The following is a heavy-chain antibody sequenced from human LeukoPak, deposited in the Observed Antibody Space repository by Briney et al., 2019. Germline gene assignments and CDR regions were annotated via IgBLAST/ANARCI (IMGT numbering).Heavy chain of an antibody. CDR3: ARLLEASAFDY. D-gene: IGHD5-12*01. Sequence: GGSLRLSCAVSGFTVSSNYKSWVRQAPGKGLEWVSVIYSGGNTYYADSVKGRFTISRDNLKNTLYLQMNSLRAEDTAVYYCARLLEASAFDYWGQGTLVTVSS. CDR2: IYSGGNT. CDR1: GFTVSSNY. V-gene: IGHV3-66*04. J-gene: IGHJ4*02.